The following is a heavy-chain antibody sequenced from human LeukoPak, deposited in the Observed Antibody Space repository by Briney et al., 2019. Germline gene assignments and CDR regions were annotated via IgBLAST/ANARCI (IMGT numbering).Heavy chain of an antibody. CDR3: ARNGGHSDFDH. Sequence: SETLSLTCAVSSGSISSRGCWTWVRQSPGKGPEWIGEIYYSGSTNYNPSLKNRVTISLDKSKNQFSLKLASVTAADTAMYYCARNGGHSDFDHWGPGTLVTVSS. D-gene: IGHD4-23*01. J-gene: IGHJ4*02. V-gene: IGHV4-4*02. CDR2: IYYSGST. CDR1: SGSISSRGC.